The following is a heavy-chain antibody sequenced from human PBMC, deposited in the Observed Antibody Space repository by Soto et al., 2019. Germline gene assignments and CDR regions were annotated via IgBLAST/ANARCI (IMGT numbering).Heavy chain of an antibody. V-gene: IGHV4-30-2*01. CDR2: VYHTGNA. Sequence: LSLTCSVSGGSISSGYYYWSWIRQPPGKALEWIGYVYHTGNAYPKPSLKSRVTISLDRSKNQFSLKMTSVTAADTALYYCASRPFYYYGLDVWGQGTTVTVSS. J-gene: IGHJ6*02. CDR1: GGSISSGYYY. CDR3: ASRPFYYYGLDV.